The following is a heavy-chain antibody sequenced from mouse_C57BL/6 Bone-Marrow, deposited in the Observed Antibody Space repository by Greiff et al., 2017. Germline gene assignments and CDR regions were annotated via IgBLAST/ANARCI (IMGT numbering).Heavy chain of an antibody. D-gene: IGHD2-12*01. V-gene: IGHV1-26*01. Sequence: VQLQQSGPELVKPGASVKISCKASGYTFTDYYMNWVKQSHGKSLEWIGDINPNNGGTSYNQKFKGKATLTVDKSSSTAFMALHSLTSEDSAVYYCATIAYCSVDYWGQGTTLTVSS. CDR2: INPNNGGT. CDR3: ATIAYCSVDY. J-gene: IGHJ2*01. CDR1: GYTFTDYY.